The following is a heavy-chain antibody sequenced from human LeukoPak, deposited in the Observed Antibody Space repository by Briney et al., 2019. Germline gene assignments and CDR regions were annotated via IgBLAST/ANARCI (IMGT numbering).Heavy chain of an antibody. Sequence: GGSLRLSCAASGFTFDYYAMHWVRQAPGKRLEWVSVISWNSGSIGYADSVKGRFTISRDNAKNSLYLQMNSLRAEDTALYYCAKGGSGYYYGDFDYWGQGTLVTVSS. D-gene: IGHD3-22*01. CDR2: ISWNSGSI. CDR1: GFTFDYYA. J-gene: IGHJ4*02. V-gene: IGHV3-9*01. CDR3: AKGGSGYYYGDFDY.